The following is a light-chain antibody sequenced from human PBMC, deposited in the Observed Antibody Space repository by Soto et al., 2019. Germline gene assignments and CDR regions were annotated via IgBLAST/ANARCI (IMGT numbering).Light chain of an antibody. CDR2: GGS. CDR1: QSVSSNH. V-gene: IGKV3-20*01. CDR3: QQYGSSPPWT. J-gene: IGKJ1*01. Sequence: VLTQSPGTLSFSPGEISTLSCRSSQSVSSNHLAWYQQKPGQAPRLLIYGGSSRATGIPVRFSGSGSETDFTLTITRLEPEDFAVYYCQQYGSSPPWTFGQGTKVDI.